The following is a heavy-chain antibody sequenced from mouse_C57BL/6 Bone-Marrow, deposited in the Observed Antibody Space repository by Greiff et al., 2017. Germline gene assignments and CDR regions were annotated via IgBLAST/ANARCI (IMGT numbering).Heavy chain of an antibody. CDR2: IYPGDGDT. V-gene: IGHV1-82*01. Sequence: VKLMESGPELVKPGASVKISCKASGYAFSSSWMNWVKQRPGKGLEWIGRIYPGDGDTNYNGKFKGKGTLTADKSSSTAYMQLSSLTSEDSAVYFCARGHITTKNAMDYWGQGTSVTVSS. D-gene: IGHD1-2*01. J-gene: IGHJ4*01. CDR1: GYAFSSSW. CDR3: ARGHITTKNAMDY.